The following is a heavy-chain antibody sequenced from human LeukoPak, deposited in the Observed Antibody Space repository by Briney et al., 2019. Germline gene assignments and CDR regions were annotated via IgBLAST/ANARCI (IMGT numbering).Heavy chain of an antibody. CDR2: ISDSGGST. J-gene: IGHJ4*02. CDR3: VKVRSGAAAVGGD. CDR1: GFTFSNFA. V-gene: IGHV3-23*01. D-gene: IGHD6-13*01. Sequence: GGSLRLSCAASGFTFSNFAMSWVRQAPGKGLEWVSSISDSGGSTYYASSVKGRFTISRDNSKNTLHLQMNSLRADDTAVYYCVKVRSGAAAVGGDWGRGTLVTVSS.